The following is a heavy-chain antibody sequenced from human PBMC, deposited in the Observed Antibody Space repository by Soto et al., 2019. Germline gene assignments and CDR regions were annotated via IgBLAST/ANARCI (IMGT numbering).Heavy chain of an antibody. Sequence: EVQLVESGGGLVQPGGSLRLSCAASGFTFSSYWMHWVRQAPGQGLAWVSRIRSDETTTTYADSVKGRFTISRDNAKNTLYLQMNSLRAKDTAVYYCARVPYCSSRGCYSWFDPWGQVTLVTVSS. J-gene: IGHJ5*02. V-gene: IGHV3-74*01. CDR3: ARVPYCSSRGCYSWFDP. CDR1: GFTFSSYW. CDR2: IRSDETTT. D-gene: IGHD2-2*01.